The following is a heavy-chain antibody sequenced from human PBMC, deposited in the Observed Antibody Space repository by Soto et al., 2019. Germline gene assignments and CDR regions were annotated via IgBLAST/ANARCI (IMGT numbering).Heavy chain of an antibody. J-gene: IGHJ4*02. Sequence: PSETLSLTCAVPGYSISSGYYWGWIRQPPGKGLEWIGSIYHSGSTYYNPSLKSRVTISVDTSKNQFSLKLSSVTAADTAVYYCARDGGYSREFDYWGQGTLVTVSS. V-gene: IGHV4-38-2*02. CDR2: IYHSGST. CDR3: ARDGGYSREFDY. D-gene: IGHD5-18*01. CDR1: GYSISSGYY.